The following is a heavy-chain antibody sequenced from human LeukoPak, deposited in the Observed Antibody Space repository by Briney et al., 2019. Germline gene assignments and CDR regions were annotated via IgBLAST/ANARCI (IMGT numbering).Heavy chain of an antibody. CDR3: ARAPGGWDWFDP. D-gene: IGHD4-23*01. J-gene: IGHJ5*02. V-gene: IGHV4-59*12. CDR2: IYYSGST. Sequence: SETLSLTCTVSGGSISSYYWSWTRQPPGKGLEWIGYIYYSGSTNYNPSLKSRVTISVDTSKNQFSLKLSSVTAADTAVYYCARAPGGWDWFDPWGQGTLVTVSS. CDR1: GGSISSYY.